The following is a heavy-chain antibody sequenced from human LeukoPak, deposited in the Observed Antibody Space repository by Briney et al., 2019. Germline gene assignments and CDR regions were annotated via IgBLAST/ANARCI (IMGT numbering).Heavy chain of an antibody. CDR2: ISGSGETS. CDR3: AKSQQLSGFPFDF. CDR1: SGSA. D-gene: IGHD3-22*01. V-gene: IGHV3-23*01. J-gene: IGHJ4*02. Sequence: GESLRLSCPAFSGSAMSWVRQAPGKGLEWVSAISGSGETSYHANSVEGRFTISRDNSNTLYLQMNSLREDDTAIYYCAKSQQLSGFPFDFWGQGTLVIVSS.